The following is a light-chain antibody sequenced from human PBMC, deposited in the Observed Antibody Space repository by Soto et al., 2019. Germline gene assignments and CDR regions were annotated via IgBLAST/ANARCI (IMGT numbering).Light chain of an antibody. CDR1: QSVRGN. CDR2: GAS. V-gene: IGKV3-20*01. CDR3: QQYGSSPIT. J-gene: IGKJ5*01. Sequence: EIVMTQSPATLSVSPGERATLSCRASQSVRGNLAWYQQKPGQAPRLLIYGASRRATGIPDRFSGSGSGTDFTLTISRLEPEDFAVYYCQQYGSSPITFGQGTRLEI.